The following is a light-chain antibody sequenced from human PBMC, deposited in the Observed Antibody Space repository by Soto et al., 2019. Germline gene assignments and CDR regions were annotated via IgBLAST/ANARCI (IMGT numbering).Light chain of an antibody. CDR1: QSISAW. CDR2: DAS. Sequence: DNQMTKSPSTLSAGAGDRVTRTCRASQSISAWLAWYQQKPGKAPKLLIYDASNLESGVPSRFSGSGSGTEFTLTISSLQPDDFTTYYCQLYNILPWTFSQGTNVDIK. J-gene: IGKJ1*01. CDR3: QLYNILPWT. V-gene: IGKV1-5*01.